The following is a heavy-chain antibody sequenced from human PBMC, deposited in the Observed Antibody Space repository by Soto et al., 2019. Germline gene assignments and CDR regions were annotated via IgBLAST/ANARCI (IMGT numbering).Heavy chain of an antibody. J-gene: IGHJ6*02. CDR2: IYYSGST. CDR3: ARERYYGMDV. V-gene: IGHV4-59*01. Sequence: SETLSLTCTVSGGSISSYYWSWIRQPPGKGLGWIGYIYYSGSTNYNPSLKSRVTISVDTSKNQFSLKLSTVTAADTAVYYCARERYYGMDVWGQGTTVTVSS. CDR1: GGSISSYY.